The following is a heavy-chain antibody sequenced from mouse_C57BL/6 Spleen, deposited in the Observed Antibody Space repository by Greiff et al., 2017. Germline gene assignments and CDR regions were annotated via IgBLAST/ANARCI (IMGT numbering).Heavy chain of an antibody. V-gene: IGHV1-81*01. D-gene: IGHD1-1*01. Sequence: VQLQQSGAELVRPGASVKLSCKASGYTFTSYGISWVKQRTGQGLEWIGEINPRNGNTNYNEKFKGKATLTADKSSSTAYMELRSLTSEDSAVYVCARGDYGSNADAMDDWGKGTSVTVSS. CDR3: ARGDYGSNADAMDD. CDR2: INPRNGNT. CDR1: GYTFTSYG. J-gene: IGHJ4*01.